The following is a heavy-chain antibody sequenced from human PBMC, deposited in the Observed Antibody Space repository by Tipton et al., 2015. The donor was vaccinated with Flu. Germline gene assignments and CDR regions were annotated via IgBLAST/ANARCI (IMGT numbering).Heavy chain of an antibody. CDR2: IIPIFGTT. J-gene: IGHJ4*02. V-gene: IGHV1-69*01. Sequence: QVQLVQSGAEAKKPGSSVRVSCKASGGTFRNSGISWVRQAPGQGLEWMGEIIPIFGTTKYTQKFQGRVTITADESTSTAYLELSSLRSDDTAVYYCAREEDPSSGWSHYFDYWGQGTLLTVSP. CDR3: AREEDPSSGWSHYFDY. D-gene: IGHD6-19*01. CDR1: GGTFRNSG.